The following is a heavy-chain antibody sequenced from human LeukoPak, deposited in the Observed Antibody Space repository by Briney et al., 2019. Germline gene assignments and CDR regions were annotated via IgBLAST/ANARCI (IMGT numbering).Heavy chain of an antibody. Sequence: NPGGSLRLSCAASGFTFSSHWMSWVRQAPGKGLEWVANIKQDGSERYYVDSVKGRFTISRDNAKNSLYLQMNSLRAEDTAVYYCASFIARYAFDIWGQGTMVTVSS. CDR2: IKQDGSER. D-gene: IGHD6-13*01. J-gene: IGHJ3*02. V-gene: IGHV3-7*01. CDR3: ASFIARYAFDI. CDR1: GFTFSSHW.